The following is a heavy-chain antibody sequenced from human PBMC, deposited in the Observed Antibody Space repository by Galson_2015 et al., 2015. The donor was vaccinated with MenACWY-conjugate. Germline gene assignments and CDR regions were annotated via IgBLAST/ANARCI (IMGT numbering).Heavy chain of an antibody. V-gene: IGHV3-53*01. CDR2: IYSGGST. J-gene: IGHJ2*01. Sequence: SLRLSCAASGFTVSSNYMSWVRQAPGKGLEWVSVIYSGGSTYYADSVKGRFTISRDNSKNTLYLQMNSLRAEDTAVYYCARGGYSYGTRSFDLWGRGTLVTVSS. CDR1: GFTVSSNY. CDR3: ARGGYSYGTRSFDL. D-gene: IGHD5-18*01.